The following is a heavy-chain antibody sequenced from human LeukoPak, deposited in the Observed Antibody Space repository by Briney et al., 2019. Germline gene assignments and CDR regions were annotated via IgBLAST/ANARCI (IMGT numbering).Heavy chain of an antibody. V-gene: IGHV3-23*01. Sequence: GGSLRLSCAASGFTFSSYAMSWVRQAPGKGLEWVSVISGSGSTTYYADSVKGRFTISRDNSKNTLYLQMNSLRAEDTAVYYCARGITMVRGVIIPPFDYWGQGTLVTVSS. CDR3: ARGITMVRGVIIPPFDY. CDR1: GFTFSSYA. CDR2: ISGSGSTT. D-gene: IGHD3-10*01. J-gene: IGHJ4*02.